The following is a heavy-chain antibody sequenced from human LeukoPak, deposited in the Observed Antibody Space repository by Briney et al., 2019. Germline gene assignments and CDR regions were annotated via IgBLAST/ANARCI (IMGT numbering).Heavy chain of an antibody. V-gene: IGHV3-23*01. D-gene: IGHD6-13*01. CDR2: ISGSSGST. CDR3: AKGLRRSYGIAAAGID. J-gene: IGHJ4*02. CDR1: GFTFSSYA. Sequence: GGSLRLSCAASGFTFSSYAMSWVRQAPGKGLEWVSAISGSSGSTYYADSVKGRFTISRDNSKNTLYLQMNSLRAEDTAVYYCAKGLRRSYGIAAAGIDWCQGTLVTVSS.